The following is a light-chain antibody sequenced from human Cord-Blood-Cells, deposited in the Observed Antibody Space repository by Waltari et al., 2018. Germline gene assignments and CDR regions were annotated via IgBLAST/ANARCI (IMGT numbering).Light chain of an antibody. Sequence: SYELTQPPSVSVSPGQTASITCSGDNLGDKYACWYQQKPGQSPVLVIYQDSKGPSGIPERFSGSNSGNTATLTISGTQAMDEADYYCQAWDSSVVFGGGTKLTVL. CDR2: QDS. J-gene: IGLJ2*01. CDR1: NLGDKY. V-gene: IGLV3-1*01. CDR3: QAWDSSVV.